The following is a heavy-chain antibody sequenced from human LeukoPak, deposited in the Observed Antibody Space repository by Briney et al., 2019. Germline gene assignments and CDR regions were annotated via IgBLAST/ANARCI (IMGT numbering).Heavy chain of an antibody. J-gene: IGHJ4*02. Sequence: GGSLRVCSGASGFTVTTSYMSWVRQAPGKGLEWVSVIYSGGITYYADSVKGRFTISRDSSKNTLYLQMNSLRVEDTAVYYCARRHSSGSNWGQGTLVTVSS. V-gene: IGHV3-66*02. D-gene: IGHD6-19*01. CDR3: ARRHSSGSN. CDR2: IYSGGIT. CDR1: GFTVTTSY.